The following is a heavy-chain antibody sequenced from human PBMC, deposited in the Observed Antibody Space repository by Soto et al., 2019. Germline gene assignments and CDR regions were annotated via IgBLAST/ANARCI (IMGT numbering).Heavy chain of an antibody. J-gene: IGHJ5*02. V-gene: IGHV4-30-2*01. CDR3: ARASGCSGDSCAFDP. Sequence: SETLSLTYAVSGGSISSGGYSWSWIRQPPGKGLEWIGYIYHSGSTYYNPSLKSRVTISVDRSKNQFSLKLSSVTAADTAVYYCARASGCSGDSCAFDPWGQGTLVTVSS. CDR2: IYHSGST. CDR1: GGSISSGGYS. D-gene: IGHD2-15*01.